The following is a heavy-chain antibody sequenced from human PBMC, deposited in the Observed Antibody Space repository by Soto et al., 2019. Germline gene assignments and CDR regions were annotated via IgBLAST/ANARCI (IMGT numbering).Heavy chain of an antibody. Sequence: QVQLVESGGGVIQPGTSLSLSCASSGFTFRSFGMYWVRQAPGKGLEWVAVVSYDGNHKYYADSVKGRFTVSRHNAKNKLYLQMNSLRGEDTAVYYCAKDVGQQLVLNYGMDVWGQGTTVTVSS. CDR3: AKDVGQQLVLNYGMDV. D-gene: IGHD6-13*01. CDR2: VSYDGNHK. J-gene: IGHJ6*02. V-gene: IGHV3-30*18. CDR1: GFTFRSFG.